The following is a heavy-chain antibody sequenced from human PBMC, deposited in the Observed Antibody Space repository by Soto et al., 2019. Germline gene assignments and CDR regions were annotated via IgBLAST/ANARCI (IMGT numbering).Heavy chain of an antibody. CDR2: ISGSGGST. CDR1: GFTFSTYA. Sequence: EVQLLESGGGLVQPGGSLRLSCAASGFTFSTYAMSWVRQAPGKGLEWVSAISGSGGSTYYADYMKGRFTISRDNSKNTLYLQMNSLRAEDTAVYYCANPARYSSGWYWFSLDYWGQGTLVTVSS. CDR3: ANPARYSSGWYWFSLDY. V-gene: IGHV3-23*01. D-gene: IGHD6-19*01. J-gene: IGHJ4*02.